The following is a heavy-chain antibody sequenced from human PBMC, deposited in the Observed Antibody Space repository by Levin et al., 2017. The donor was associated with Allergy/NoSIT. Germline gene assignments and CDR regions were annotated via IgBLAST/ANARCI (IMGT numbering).Heavy chain of an antibody. D-gene: IGHD3-3*01. Sequence: KAGGSLRLSCTVSGFTFGDYDMSWFRQAPGKGLEWVAFIRNKVYGETIEYAASVKGRFTISRDDSKSIASLQMNSLKSEDTGVYYCTRQTWRYASDIWGQGTMVTVSS. J-gene: IGHJ3*02. CDR1: GFTFGDYD. V-gene: IGHV3-49*05. CDR3: TRQTWRYASDI. CDR2: IRNKVYGETI.